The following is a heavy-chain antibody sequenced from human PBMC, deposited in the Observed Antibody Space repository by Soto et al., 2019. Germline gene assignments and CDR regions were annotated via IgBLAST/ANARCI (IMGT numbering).Heavy chain of an antibody. J-gene: IGHJ4*02. CDR1: GDNISTRSYY. V-gene: IGHV4-39*01. D-gene: IGHD2-21*02. CDR2: IYYSGST. CDR3: ARQRTSVVTHAYGDL. Sequence: LYLTCTLTGDNISTRSYYWGWIRQPPGKGLEWIGSIYYSGSTYNNPSLRSRVSMSIDTSKDQFSLKLKSVTAADTALYFWARQRTSVVTHAYGDLWGPGSMVT.